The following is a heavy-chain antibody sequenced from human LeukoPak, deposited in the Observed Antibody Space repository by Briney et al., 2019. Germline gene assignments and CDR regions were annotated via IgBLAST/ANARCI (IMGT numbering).Heavy chain of an antibody. J-gene: IGHJ4*02. V-gene: IGHV4-61*02. D-gene: IGHD3-22*01. Sequence: PSQTLSLTCTVSGGSISSGSYYWSWIRQPAGKGLEWIGRIYTSGSTNYNPSLKSRVTISVDTSKNRFSLKLSSVTAADTAVYYCARDTIEYYYDSSGSYYFDYWGQGTLVTVSS. CDR1: GGSISSGSYY. CDR2: IYTSGST. CDR3: ARDTIEYYYDSSGSYYFDY.